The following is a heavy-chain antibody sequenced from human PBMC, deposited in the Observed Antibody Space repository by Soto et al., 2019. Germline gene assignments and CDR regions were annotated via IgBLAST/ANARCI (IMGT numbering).Heavy chain of an antibody. V-gene: IGHV4-39*02. CDR2: IYYSGST. J-gene: IGHJ4*02. CDR1: GGSISSSSSY. CDR3: ARDKITGLFDY. D-gene: IGHD2-8*02. Sequence: SETLSLTCTVSGGSISSSSSYWGWIRQSPEKGLEWIASIYYSGSTYYNPSLRSRVTVSVDTSKNQFSLKLTSVTAADTAVYYCARDKITGLFDYWGQGTLVTVSS.